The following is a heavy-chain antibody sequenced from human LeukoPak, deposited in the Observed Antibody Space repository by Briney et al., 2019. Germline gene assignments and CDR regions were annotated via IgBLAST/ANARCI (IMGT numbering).Heavy chain of an antibody. V-gene: IGHV4-59*01. CDR3: ARRANSGFDAFDI. CDR1: GGSISSYY. D-gene: IGHD3-22*01. J-gene: IGHJ3*02. CDR2: IYYSGST. Sequence: PSETLSLTCTVSGGSISSYYWSWIRQPPGKGLEWIGYIYYSGSTNYNPSLKSRVTISVDTSRNQFSLKLSSVTAADTAVYYCARRANSGFDAFDIWGQGTMVTVSS.